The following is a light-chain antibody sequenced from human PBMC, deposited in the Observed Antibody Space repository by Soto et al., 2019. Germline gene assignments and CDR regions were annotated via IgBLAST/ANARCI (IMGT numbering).Light chain of an antibody. CDR3: QKCKVAPCT. J-gene: IGKJ4*01. CDR1: QDIGNF. V-gene: IGKV1-27*01. Sequence: ILMTQSPSSLSAFVGDRVTITCRASQDIGNFLAWYQQKPGKVPKLLIYAASTLQSGVPSRFSGSGSGTDVNLTISRLQPEDVATYYCQKCKVAPCTFGGGTKVDIK. CDR2: AAS.